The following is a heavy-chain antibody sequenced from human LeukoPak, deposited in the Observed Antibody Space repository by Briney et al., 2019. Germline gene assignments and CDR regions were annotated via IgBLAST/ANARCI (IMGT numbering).Heavy chain of an antibody. V-gene: IGHV3-7*01. CDR1: GFTFSVYW. CDR3: ARVTVIGRFDP. D-gene: IGHD2-21*01. J-gene: IGHJ5*02. Sequence: GGSLRLSCAASGFTFSVYWMSWVRQAPGKGLEWVANIQQDGSERSYVDSVKGRFTISRDNAYNLLYLQMNTLRAEDTAVYYCARVTVIGRFDPWGQGTLVTVSS. CDR2: IQQDGSER.